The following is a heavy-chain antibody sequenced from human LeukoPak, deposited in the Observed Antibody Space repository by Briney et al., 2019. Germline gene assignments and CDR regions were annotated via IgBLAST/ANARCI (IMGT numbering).Heavy chain of an antibody. J-gene: IGHJ6*02. V-gene: IGHV3-23*01. Sequence: GGSLRLSCAATGFNFSSYAMTWVRQAPGKGMEWVSVISGSGGSTYYADSVKGRFTISTDNSKNTLYLQMNSLRAEDTAVYYCAKDLYAYYFYGMDVWGQGTTVTVSS. CDR1: GFNFSSYA. CDR2: ISGSGGST. CDR3: AKDLYAYYFYGMDV. D-gene: IGHD3-16*01.